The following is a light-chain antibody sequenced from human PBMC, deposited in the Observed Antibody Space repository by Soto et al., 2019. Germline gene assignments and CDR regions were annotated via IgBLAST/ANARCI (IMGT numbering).Light chain of an antibody. CDR1: QGVGGW. CDR3: QQTHSLPLS. CDR2: ATS. J-gene: IGKJ3*01. Sequence: IQMTQSPSSVSASVGDRVTMTCRASQGVGGWLAWYQQKPGKVPKLLIYATSSLHSGVPSRFSGSGSGTDFTLSISSLQPEDFAPYYCQQTHSLPLSSGPGTKVDIK. V-gene: IGKV1-12*01.